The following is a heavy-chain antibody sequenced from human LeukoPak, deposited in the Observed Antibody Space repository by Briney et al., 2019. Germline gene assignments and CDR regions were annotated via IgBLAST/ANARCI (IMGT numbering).Heavy chain of an antibody. Sequence: TGGSLRLSCAVSGFTFSSYNMNWVRQAPGKGLEWVSSITSSSRYIYYADSVKGRFIISRDNAKSSLYLQMNSLRAEDTAVYYCARDPYSGSYGDYYYYYMDVWGKGTTVTISS. V-gene: IGHV3-21*01. D-gene: IGHD1-26*01. CDR3: ARDPYSGSYGDYYYYYMDV. CDR1: GFTFSSYN. J-gene: IGHJ6*03. CDR2: ITSSSRYI.